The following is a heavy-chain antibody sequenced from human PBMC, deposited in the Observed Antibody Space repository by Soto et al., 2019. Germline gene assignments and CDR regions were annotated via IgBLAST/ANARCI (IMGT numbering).Heavy chain of an antibody. CDR3: ARDSELRYFDWLLNPVYMDV. CDR2: INAGNGNT. D-gene: IGHD3-9*01. Sequence: ASVKVSCKASGYTFTSYAMHWVRQAPGQRLEWMGWINAGNGNTKYSQKFQGRVTITRDTSASTAYMELSSLRSEDTAVYYCARDSELRYFDWLLNPVYMDVWGKGTTVTVSS. J-gene: IGHJ6*03. V-gene: IGHV1-3*01. CDR1: GYTFTSYA.